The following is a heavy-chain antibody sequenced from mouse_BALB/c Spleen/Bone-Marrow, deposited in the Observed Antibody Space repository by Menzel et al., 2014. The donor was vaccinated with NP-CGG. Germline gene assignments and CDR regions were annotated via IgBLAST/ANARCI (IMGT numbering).Heavy chain of an antibody. V-gene: IGHV1-15*01. Sequence: QVTLKVCGAELVRPGASVKLSCKALGFTFTDYEMHWVKQTPVHGLEWIGTIHPGSGGTAYNQKFKGKATLTADKSSSTAYMELSSLTSKDSAVYYCTREKVGDFDYWGQGTTLTVSS. J-gene: IGHJ2*01. CDR3: TREKVGDFDY. CDR1: GFTFTDYE. CDR2: IHPGSGGT.